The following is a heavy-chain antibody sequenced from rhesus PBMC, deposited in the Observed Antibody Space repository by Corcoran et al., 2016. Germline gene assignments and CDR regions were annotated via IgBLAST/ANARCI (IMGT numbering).Heavy chain of an antibody. Sequence: QVQVQESGPGLVKPSETLSLTCAFSGGPMSSTYYSWSWIRRAPGKGLEWIGYISSGWSTSYNPSLKSRVTISGDTSKNQFSLKLSSVTAADTAVYYCAMSGYSGSWNFDYWGQGVLVTVSS. CDR1: GGPMSSTYYS. CDR3: AMSGYSGSWNFDY. D-gene: IGHD6-25*01. J-gene: IGHJ4*01. CDR2: ISSGWST. V-gene: IGHV4-122*02.